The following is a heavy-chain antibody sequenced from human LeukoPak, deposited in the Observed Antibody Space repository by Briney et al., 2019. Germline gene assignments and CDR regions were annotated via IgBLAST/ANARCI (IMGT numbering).Heavy chain of an antibody. CDR2: IRCRGGST. J-gene: IGHJ5*02. D-gene: IGHD3-22*01. CDR3: AKDHVDMIVHCFDP. Sequence: GGSLRLSCAASGFTFSSYAMRWVRQAPGKGLEWVASIRCRGGSTSYGDSVKGRFTISSDNSKNPLYLQMNSLRAADTAVYYCAKDHVDMIVHCFDPWGQGTMVTVSS. CDR1: GFTFSSYA. V-gene: IGHV3-23*02.